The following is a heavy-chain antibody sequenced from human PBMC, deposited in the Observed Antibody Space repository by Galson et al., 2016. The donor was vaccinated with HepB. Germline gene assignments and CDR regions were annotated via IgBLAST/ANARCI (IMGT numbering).Heavy chain of an antibody. CDR1: GFTFSSYW. Sequence: SLRLSCAASGFTFSSYWMSWVRQAPGKGLEWVSTITGRGDSAYYADSVKGRFTISRDNSQNTLFLQMNSLRAEDTAIYYCAKHAEPYYYYAMDVWGQGTTVTVSS. CDR3: AKHAEPYYYYAMDV. CDR2: ITGRGDSA. J-gene: IGHJ6*02. V-gene: IGHV3-23*01. D-gene: IGHD1-14*01.